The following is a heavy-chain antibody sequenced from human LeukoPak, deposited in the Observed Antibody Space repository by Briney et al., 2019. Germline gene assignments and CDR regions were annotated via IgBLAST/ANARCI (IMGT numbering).Heavy chain of an antibody. D-gene: IGHD6-13*01. V-gene: IGHV1-2*02. CDR3: ASRQQLVHDAFDI. CDR2: INPNSGGT. CDR1: GYAFTGYY. J-gene: IGHJ3*02. Sequence: GASVKVSCKASGYAFTGYYMHWVRQAPGQGLEWMGWINPNSGGTSYAQKFQGRVTMTRDTSISTAYMELSRLRSDDTAVYYCASRQQLVHDAFDIWGQGTMVTVSS.